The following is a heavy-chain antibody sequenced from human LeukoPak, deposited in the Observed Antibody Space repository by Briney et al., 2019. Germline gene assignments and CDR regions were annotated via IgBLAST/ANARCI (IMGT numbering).Heavy chain of an antibody. V-gene: IGHV5-10-1*01. D-gene: IGHD6-19*01. CDR3: ARHAVSGWYGDWFDP. Sequence: GESLKISCKGSGYSFTSYWISWVRQIPGKGLEWMGRIDPSDSYTNYSPSFQGHVTISADKSISTAYLQWSSLKASDTAMYYCARHAVSGWYGDWFDPWGQGTLVTVSS. CDR2: IDPSDSYT. J-gene: IGHJ5*02. CDR1: GYSFTSYW.